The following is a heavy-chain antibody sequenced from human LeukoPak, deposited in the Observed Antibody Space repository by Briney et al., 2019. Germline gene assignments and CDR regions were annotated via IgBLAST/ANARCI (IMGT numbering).Heavy chain of an antibody. Sequence: GGSLRLSCAASGFTFSNAWMSWVRQAPGKGLEWVSAISGSGGSTYYADSVKGRFTISRDNSKNTLYLQMNSLRAEDTAVYYCAKDPDYYDSSGYYYGPWGQGTLVTVSS. CDR1: GFTFSNAW. D-gene: IGHD3-22*01. J-gene: IGHJ5*02. V-gene: IGHV3-23*01. CDR2: ISGSGGST. CDR3: AKDPDYYDSSGYYYGP.